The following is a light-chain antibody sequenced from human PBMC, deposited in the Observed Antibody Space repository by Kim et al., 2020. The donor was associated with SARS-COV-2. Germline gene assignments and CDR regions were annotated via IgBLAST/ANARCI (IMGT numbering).Light chain of an antibody. CDR3: NSRDSSGNFVV. V-gene: IGLV3-19*01. Sequence: SSELTQDPAVSVALGQTVRITCQGDSLRSYYASWYQQKPGQAPVLVIYGKNNRPSGILDRFSGSSSGNTASLTITGAQAEDEADYYCNSRDSSGNFVVFG. CDR2: GKN. CDR1: SLRSYY. J-gene: IGLJ2*01.